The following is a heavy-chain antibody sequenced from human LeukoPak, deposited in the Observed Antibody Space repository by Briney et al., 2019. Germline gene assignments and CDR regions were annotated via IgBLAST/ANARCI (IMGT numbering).Heavy chain of an antibody. CDR3: ARAPLDY. Sequence: PSETLSLTCGVYGGSFSGYYWSWIRQPPGKGLEWIGEINHSGSTNYNPSLKSRVTISVDTSKNQFSLKLSSVTAADTAVYYCARAPLDYWGQGTLVTVSS. CDR2: INHSGST. CDR1: GGSFSGYY. J-gene: IGHJ4*02. V-gene: IGHV4-34*01.